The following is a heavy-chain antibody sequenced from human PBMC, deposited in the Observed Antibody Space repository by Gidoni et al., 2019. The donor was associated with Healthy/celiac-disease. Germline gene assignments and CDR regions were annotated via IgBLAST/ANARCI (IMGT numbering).Heavy chain of an antibody. D-gene: IGHD6-13*01. Sequence: QLPLQESGPGLVNPSATLSLTCTVSGGSISSSSYYWGWIRQPPGKGLEWIGSIYYSGSTYYNPSLKSRVTISVETSKNQVSLKLSSVTAADTAVYYCAGTGYSSSGDYWGQGTLVTVSS. CDR2: IYYSGST. CDR1: GGSISSSSYY. CDR3: AGTGYSSSGDY. V-gene: IGHV4-39*01. J-gene: IGHJ4*02.